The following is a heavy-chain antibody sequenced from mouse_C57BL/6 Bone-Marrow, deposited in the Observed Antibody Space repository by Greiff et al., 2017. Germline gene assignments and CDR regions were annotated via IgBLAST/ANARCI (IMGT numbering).Heavy chain of an antibody. D-gene: IGHD2-1*01. Sequence: QVQLQQPGAELVRPGSSVKLSCKASGYTFTSYWMHWVKQRPIQGLEWIGNIDPSDSETHYNQKFKDKATLTVDKSSSTAYMQLSSLTSEDSAVYYCARRDYGNSWYFDVWGTGTTVTVSS. V-gene: IGHV1-52*01. CDR3: ARRDYGNSWYFDV. CDR2: IDPSDSET. CDR1: GYTFTSYW. J-gene: IGHJ1*03.